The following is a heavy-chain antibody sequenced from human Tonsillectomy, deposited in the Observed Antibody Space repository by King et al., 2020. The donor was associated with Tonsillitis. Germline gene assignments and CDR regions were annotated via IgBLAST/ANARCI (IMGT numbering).Heavy chain of an antibody. CDR3: ARGGRFLEWLLSPFDY. CDR2: IIPIFGTA. CDR1: GGTFSSYA. V-gene: IGHV1-69*01. J-gene: IGHJ4*02. Sequence: LVQSGAEVKKPGSSVKVSCRASGGTFSSYAISWVRQAPGQGLEWMGGIIPIFGTANYAQKFQGRVTITADESTSTAYMELSSLRSEDTAVYYCARGGRFLEWLLSPFDYWGQGTLVTVSS. D-gene: IGHD3-3*01.